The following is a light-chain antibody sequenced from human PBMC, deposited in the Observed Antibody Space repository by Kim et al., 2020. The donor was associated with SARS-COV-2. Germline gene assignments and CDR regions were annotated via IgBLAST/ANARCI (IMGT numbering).Light chain of an antibody. CDR1: QTVSSNY. J-gene: IGKJ4*01. Sequence: EIVLTQSPGTLSLSPGETATVSCWASQTVSSNYLAWYQQKPGQAPRLLIYGASSRATGIPDRFSGSGSETDFTLTISRLDPEDFAMYYCQQYGTSPLTFGGGTKVDIK. V-gene: IGKV3-20*01. CDR3: QQYGTSPLT. CDR2: GAS.